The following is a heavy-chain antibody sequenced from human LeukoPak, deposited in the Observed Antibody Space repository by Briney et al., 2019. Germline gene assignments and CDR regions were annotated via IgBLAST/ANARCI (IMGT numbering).Heavy chain of an antibody. D-gene: IGHD2-2*01. CDR3: ARATSAARYYYYYMDV. CDR2: IYYSGST. J-gene: IGHJ6*03. Sequence: SQTLSLACTVSGGSISSGHYYWSWIRQPPGKGLEWIGYIYYSGSTYYNPSLKSRVTISVDTSKNQFSLKLSSVTAADTAVYYCARATSAARYYYYYMDVWGKGTTVTVSS. V-gene: IGHV4-30-4*08. CDR1: GGSISSGHYY.